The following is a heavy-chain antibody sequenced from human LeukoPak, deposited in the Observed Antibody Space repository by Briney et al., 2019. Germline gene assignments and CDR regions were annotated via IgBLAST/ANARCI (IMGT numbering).Heavy chain of an antibody. CDR3: ARGGYCSGGSCYQFLTNY. V-gene: IGHV1-18*01. Sequence: ASVKVSCKASGYTFTSYGISWVRQAPGQGLEWMGWISAYNGNTNYAQKFQGRVTITRDTSASTAYMELSSLRSEDTAVYYCARGGYCSGGSCYQFLTNYWGQGTLVTVSS. J-gene: IGHJ4*02. D-gene: IGHD2-15*01. CDR2: ISAYNGNT. CDR1: GYTFTSYG.